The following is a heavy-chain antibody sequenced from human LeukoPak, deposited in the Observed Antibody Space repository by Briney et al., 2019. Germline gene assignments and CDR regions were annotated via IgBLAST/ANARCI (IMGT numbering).Heavy chain of an antibody. CDR1: GFTFSSYS. CDR2: ISSSSSYI. CDR3: ARGGIAGRPVYYYYMDV. Sequence: GGSLRLSCAASGFTFSSYSMNWVRQAPGTGLEWVSSISSSSSYIYYADSVKGRFTISRDNVEKAAYLELSGLTAHDTAIYYCARGGIAGRPVYYYYMDVWGKGTTVTVSS. D-gene: IGHD6-6*01. J-gene: IGHJ6*03. V-gene: IGHV3-21*01.